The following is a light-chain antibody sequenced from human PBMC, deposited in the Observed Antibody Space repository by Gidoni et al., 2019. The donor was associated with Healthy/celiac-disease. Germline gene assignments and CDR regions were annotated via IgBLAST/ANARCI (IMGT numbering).Light chain of an antibody. CDR2: DAS. CDR3: QHGGF. Sequence: EIVLTQSPATLSLSPGERATLSCRASQSVSSYLAWYQQKPGQAPRLLIYDASNRATGIPARFSGSGSGTDFTLTISSLEPEDFAVYYCQHGGFFGGGTKVEIK. CDR1: QSVSSY. V-gene: IGKV3-11*01. J-gene: IGKJ4*01.